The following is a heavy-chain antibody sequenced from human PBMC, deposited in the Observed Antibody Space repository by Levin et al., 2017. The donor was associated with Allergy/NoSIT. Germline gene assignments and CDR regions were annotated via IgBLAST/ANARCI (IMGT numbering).Heavy chain of an antibody. CDR1: GFTISNNY. Sequence: GESLKISCAASGFTISNNYMNWVRQAPGKGLEWVSVIYTVGNTYYADSVKGRFTISRDNSKNTLYLQMNSLRAEDTAVYYCARDRFLYGSASGGWFDPWGPGTLVTVSS. CDR2: IYTVGNT. J-gene: IGHJ5*02. CDR3: ARDRFLYGSASGGWFDP. V-gene: IGHV3-53*01. D-gene: IGHD3-3*01.